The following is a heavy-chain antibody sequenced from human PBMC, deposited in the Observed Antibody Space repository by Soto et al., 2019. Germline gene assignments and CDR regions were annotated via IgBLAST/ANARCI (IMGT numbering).Heavy chain of an antibody. Sequence: GGSLRLSCAASGFTFSNYAMSWVRQAPGKGLEWVSLISGSGGRTYYADSVKGRFTISRDNSKNTYLQMNSLRASDTAMYYCARLHLRGYSYGPEDPWGQGTLVTVSS. CDR3: ARLHLRGYSYGPEDP. V-gene: IGHV3-23*01. CDR2: ISGSGGRT. D-gene: IGHD5-18*01. J-gene: IGHJ5*02. CDR1: GFTFSNYA.